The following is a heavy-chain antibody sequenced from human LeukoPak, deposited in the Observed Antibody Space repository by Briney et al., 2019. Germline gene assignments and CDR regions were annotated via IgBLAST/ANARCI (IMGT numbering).Heavy chain of an antibody. CDR2: IKQDGSEK. CDR3: ARGEYYYDGGY. J-gene: IGHJ1*01. CDR1: GFTFSNYW. Sequence: GGSLGLSCAASGFTFSNYWMNWVRQAPGKGLEWVANIKQDGSEKYYVDSVKGRFTISRDNAKNSLYLQMNSLRVEDTAVYYCARGEYYYDGGYWGQGTLVTVSS. D-gene: IGHD3-22*01. V-gene: IGHV3-7*04.